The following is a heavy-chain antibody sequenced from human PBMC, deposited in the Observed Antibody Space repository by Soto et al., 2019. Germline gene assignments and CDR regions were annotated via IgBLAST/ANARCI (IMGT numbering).Heavy chain of an antibody. Sequence: HPGGSLRLSCAASGFTVSSNYMSWVRQAPGKGLEWVSVIYSGGSTYYADSVKGRFTISRDNSKNTLYLQMNSLRAGDTAVYYCAREDIYSYGSYYYYGMDVWGQGTTVTVSS. CDR1: GFTVSSNY. D-gene: IGHD5-18*01. V-gene: IGHV3-53*01. CDR3: AREDIYSYGSYYYYGMDV. CDR2: IYSGGST. J-gene: IGHJ6*02.